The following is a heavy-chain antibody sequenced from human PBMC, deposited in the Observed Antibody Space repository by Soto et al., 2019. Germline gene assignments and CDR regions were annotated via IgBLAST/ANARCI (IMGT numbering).Heavy chain of an antibody. D-gene: IGHD6-13*01. Sequence: QITLKESGPTLVKPTQTLTLTCTFSGFSLSTNGVGVGWIRPPPGRALEWLAFIYWDDDTRYSPSLKSTLTLTKDTSKSPAVLTTTNMDPVDTATYYGAHRGYNSRMAPWGQGTLFTVSS. CDR3: AHRGYNSRMAP. CDR2: IYWDDDT. J-gene: IGHJ5*02. V-gene: IGHV2-5*02. CDR1: GFSLSTNGVG.